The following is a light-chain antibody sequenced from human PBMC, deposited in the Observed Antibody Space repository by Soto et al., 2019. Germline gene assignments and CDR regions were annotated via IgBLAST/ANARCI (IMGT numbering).Light chain of an antibody. V-gene: IGLV2-11*01. J-gene: IGLJ1*01. CDR2: DVN. CDR3: SSYTDRNNLV. CDR1: SSDVGGFNS. Sequence: QSVLTQPRSVSGSPGQSVTISCTGTSSDVGGFNSVSWYQQHPGKAPKLMIYDVNKRTSGVPDRFSGSKSGNTASQTVSALKAEDEADYYCSSYTDRNNLVFGTGTKVTVL.